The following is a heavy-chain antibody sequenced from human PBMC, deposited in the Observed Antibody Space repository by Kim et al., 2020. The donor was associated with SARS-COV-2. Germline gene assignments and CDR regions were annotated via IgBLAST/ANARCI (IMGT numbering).Heavy chain of an antibody. Sequence: GGSMRLSCAASGFTFSTNGMSWVRQAPGKGLEWVSSIGGGGLTTYYADSVKGRFTISRDNSKKTLYLQMDSLRAEDTAVYYCAKHLRISLLRGVCGFDDWGQGTLVTVSS. D-gene: IGHD3-10*01. CDR2: IGGGGLTT. J-gene: IGHJ4*02. V-gene: IGHV3-23*01. CDR3: AKHLRISLLRGVCGFDD. CDR1: GFTFSTNG.